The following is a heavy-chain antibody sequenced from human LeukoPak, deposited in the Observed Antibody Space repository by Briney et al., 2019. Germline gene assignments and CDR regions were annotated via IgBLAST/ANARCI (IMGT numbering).Heavy chain of an antibody. CDR3: AKDPHSRGWYVRASFFDY. J-gene: IGHJ4*02. V-gene: IGHV3-23*01. CDR2: ISGSGGST. CDR1: GFTFSSYA. D-gene: IGHD6-19*01. Sequence: PGGSLGLSCAASGFTFSSYAMSWVRQAPGKGLEWVSAISGSGGSTYYADSVKGRFTISRDNSKNTLYLQMNSLRAEDTAVYYCAKDPHSRGWYVRASFFDYWGQGTLVTVSS.